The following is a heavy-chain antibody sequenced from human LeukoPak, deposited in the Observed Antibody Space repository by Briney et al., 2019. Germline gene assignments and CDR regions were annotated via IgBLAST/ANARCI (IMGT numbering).Heavy chain of an antibody. V-gene: IGHV3-33*01. CDR1: GFTFKNYG. J-gene: IGHJ6*02. Sequence: PGTSLRLSCAASGFTFKNYGMHWVRQAPGKGLQWVALIWYDGSNKFYADSVKGRFNISRDNSKNTLDLQIHSLRAEDTAVYYCARVKGRQXXXAIDVWGQGTTVTVSS. CDR3: ARVKGRQXXXAIDV. CDR2: IWYDGSNK.